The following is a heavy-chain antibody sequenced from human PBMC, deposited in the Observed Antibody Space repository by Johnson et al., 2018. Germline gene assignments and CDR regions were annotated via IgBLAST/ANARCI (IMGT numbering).Heavy chain of an antibody. CDR2: ISYDGSNK. D-gene: IGHD4-17*01. CDR1: GFTFSSYG. V-gene: IGHV3-30*18. J-gene: IGHJ1*01. Sequence: VQLVESGGGLVQPGGSLRLSCAASGFTFSSYGMHWVRQAPGKGLEWVAVISYDGSNKYYADSVKGRFTISRDNSKNTVYLQMNSLRAEDTAVYFCAKKDYGPTEYFQHWGQGTLVTVSS. CDR3: AKKDYGPTEYFQH.